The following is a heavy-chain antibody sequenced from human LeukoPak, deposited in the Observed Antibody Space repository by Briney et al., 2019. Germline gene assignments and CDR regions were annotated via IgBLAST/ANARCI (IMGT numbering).Heavy chain of an antibody. J-gene: IGHJ4*02. V-gene: IGHV3-48*01. CDR1: GFTFSSNS. CDR3: ARSPPFDF. CDR2: VSSSGSTI. Sequence: GGSLRLSCAASGFTFSSNSMNWVRRTPGKRLEWVSYVSSSGSTIHYADSVKGRFTVSRDNAKNSLSLQMNSLRAEDTAVYYCARSPPFDFWGQGTLVTVSS.